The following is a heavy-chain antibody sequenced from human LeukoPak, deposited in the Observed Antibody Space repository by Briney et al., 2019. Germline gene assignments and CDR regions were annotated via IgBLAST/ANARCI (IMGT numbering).Heavy chain of an antibody. CDR1: GGSISSYY. V-gene: IGHV4-34*01. D-gene: IGHD2-15*01. Sequence: SETLSLTCTVSGGSISSYYWSWIRQPPGKGLEWIGEINHSGSTNSNPSLKSRVTISVDTSKNQFSLKLSSVTAADAAMYYCARRLLGYCSGGSCYSGYFQHWGQGTLVTVSS. CDR3: ARRLLGYCSGGSCYSGYFQH. CDR2: INHSGST. J-gene: IGHJ1*01.